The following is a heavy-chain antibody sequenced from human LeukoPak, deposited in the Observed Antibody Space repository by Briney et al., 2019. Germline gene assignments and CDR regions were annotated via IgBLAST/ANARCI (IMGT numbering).Heavy chain of an antibody. V-gene: IGHV4-59*01. CDR1: GASITDNY. CDR3: ATQYYHINV. CDR2: IHSGGNT. D-gene: IGHD2/OR15-2a*01. J-gene: IGHJ6*04. Sequence: SETLSLTCSVSGASITDNYWMWIRQPPGKGLEWIGYIHSGGNTNYNPTLRSRATFSIATSRAQFSLTLTSVSAADTAVYYCATQYYHINVWGKGTSVIVSS.